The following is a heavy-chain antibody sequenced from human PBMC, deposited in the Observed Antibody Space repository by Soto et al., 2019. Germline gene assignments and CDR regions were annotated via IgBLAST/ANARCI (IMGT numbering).Heavy chain of an antibody. J-gene: IGHJ5*02. CDR2: INPNSGGT. CDR1: GYTFTGYH. Sequence: ASVKVSCKASGYTFTGYHMHWVRQAPGQGLEWMGWINPNSGGTNYARKFQGRVTMTRDTSISTAYMELSRLRSDDTAVYYCARDLSPAEENWNDAYNYFDPWGQGTLVTVSS. CDR3: ARDLSPAEENWNDAYNYFDP. V-gene: IGHV1-2*02. D-gene: IGHD1-1*01.